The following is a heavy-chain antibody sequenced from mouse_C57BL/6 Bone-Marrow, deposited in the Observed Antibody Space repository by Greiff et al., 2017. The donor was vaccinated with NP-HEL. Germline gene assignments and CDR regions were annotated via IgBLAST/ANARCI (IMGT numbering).Heavy chain of an antibody. V-gene: IGHV1-39*01. J-gene: IGHJ3*01. D-gene: IGHD2-3*01. Sequence: VQLQQSGPELVKPGASVKISCKASGYSFTDYNMNWVKQSNGKSLEWIGVINPNFGTTSYNQKFKGKATLTVDQSSSTAYMQLNSLTSEDSAVYYCARPSIYDGYYGFAYWGQGTLVTVSA. CDR1: GYSFTDYN. CDR2: INPNFGTT. CDR3: ARPSIYDGYYGFAY.